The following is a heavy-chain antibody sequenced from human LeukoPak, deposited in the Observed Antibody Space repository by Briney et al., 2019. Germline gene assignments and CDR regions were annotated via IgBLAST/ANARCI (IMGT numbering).Heavy chain of an antibody. CDR3: AKTGSLFGRFLDH. CDR2: IHHSGTT. CDR1: GDSMNNYY. D-gene: IGHD3-10*02. Sequence: SETLSLTCSFFGDSMNNYYWNWIRQPPGKGLEWIGNIHHSGTTKFHPSLESRVTMSLDTSKKQFPLRLRSVAAADTAVYYCAKTGSLFGRFLDHWGQGALVIVSS. V-gene: IGHV4-59*01. J-gene: IGHJ4*02.